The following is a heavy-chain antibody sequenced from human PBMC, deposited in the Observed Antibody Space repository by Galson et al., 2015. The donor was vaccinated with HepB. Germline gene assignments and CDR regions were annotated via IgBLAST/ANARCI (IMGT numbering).Heavy chain of an antibody. CDR2: ITNSGRST. CDR3: ARESRGNYFTFDY. D-gene: IGHD2/OR15-2a*01. Sequence: SLRLSCAVSGFTFSDYYMSWIRQAPGKGLEWLSYITNSGRSTSYADSVKGRFTISRDNAKNSLYLEMNSPRAEDTAVYYCARESRGNYFTFDYWGQGTLVTVSS. J-gene: IGHJ4*02. CDR1: GFTFSDYY. V-gene: IGHV3-11*01.